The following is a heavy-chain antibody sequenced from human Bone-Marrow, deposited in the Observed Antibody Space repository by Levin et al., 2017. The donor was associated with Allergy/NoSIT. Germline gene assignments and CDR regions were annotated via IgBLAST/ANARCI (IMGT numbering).Heavy chain of an antibody. CDR2: IIPLFGTT. Sequence: SVKVSCKSSGYTFRNYGIGWVRQAPGQGPEWMGTIIPLFGTTTYAEKFQDRFTITADESTNTAHMELRSLTSEDTAVYYCARDRDGYNDWFDPWGQGTLVTVSS. J-gene: IGHJ5*02. CDR3: ARDRDGYNDWFDP. D-gene: IGHD5-24*01. V-gene: IGHV1-69*13. CDR1: GYTFRNYG.